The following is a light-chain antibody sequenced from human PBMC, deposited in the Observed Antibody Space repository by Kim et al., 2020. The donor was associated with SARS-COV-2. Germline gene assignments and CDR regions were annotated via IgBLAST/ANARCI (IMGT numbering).Light chain of an antibody. J-gene: IGKJ1*01. CDR1: QVISSY. Sequence: DIQLTQSPSFLSASVGDRVTITCRASQVISSYLAWYQQKPGKAPNLLIYAASSLQSGVPSRFSGSGSETEFTLTISSLQPEDFATYYCQQHNTYPRTFGQGGKVDIK. V-gene: IGKV1-9*01. CDR2: AAS. CDR3: QQHNTYPRT.